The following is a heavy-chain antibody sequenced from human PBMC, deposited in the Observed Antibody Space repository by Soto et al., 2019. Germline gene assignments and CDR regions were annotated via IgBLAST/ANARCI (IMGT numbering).Heavy chain of an antibody. CDR2: IHYSGST. J-gene: IGHJ4*02. CDR1: GDSISAYY. CDR3: ARDQSGYYFDY. V-gene: IGHV4-59*01. Sequence: SETLCLTCTVSGDSISAYYWSWIRQPPGKGLEWIGYIHYSGSTNYNPSLKSRVTISVDTSKNQFSLDLSSVTAADTAVYYCARDQSGYYFDYWGQGTLVTVSS.